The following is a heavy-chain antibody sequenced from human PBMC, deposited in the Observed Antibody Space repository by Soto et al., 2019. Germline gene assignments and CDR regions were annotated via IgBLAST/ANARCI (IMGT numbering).Heavy chain of an antibody. Sequence: PGGSLRLSCAASGFTFDDYAMHWVRQAPGKGLEWVSGISWNSGSIGYADSVKGRFTISRDNAKNSLYLQMNSLRAEDTALYYCAKGNTVTTSYFDYWGQGTLVTVSS. CDR3: AKGNTVTTSYFDY. CDR1: GFTFDDYA. V-gene: IGHV3-9*01. J-gene: IGHJ4*02. D-gene: IGHD4-4*01. CDR2: ISWNSGSI.